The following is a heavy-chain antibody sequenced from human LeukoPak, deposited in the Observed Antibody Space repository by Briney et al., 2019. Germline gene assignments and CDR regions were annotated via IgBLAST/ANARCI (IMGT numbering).Heavy chain of an antibody. D-gene: IGHD6-13*01. CDR3: ARGGRFRAAADDL. CDR2: ISGNNGDT. CDR1: GFRLPAYG. V-gene: IGHV1-18*01. Sequence: ASVKVSCKTSGFRLPAYGISWVRQAPGQGFKWMEWISGNNGDTNYAAKFQGRLTMTTDLSTTTAYMELRSLTSDDTALYYCARGGRFRAAADDLWGQGTLVTVSS. J-gene: IGHJ5*02.